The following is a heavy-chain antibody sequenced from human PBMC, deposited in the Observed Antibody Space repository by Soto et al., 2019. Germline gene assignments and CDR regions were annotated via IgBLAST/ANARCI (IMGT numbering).Heavy chain of an antibody. D-gene: IGHD4-17*01. J-gene: IGHJ4*02. CDR3: ARSSYDYGDYGWGY. Sequence: QVQLQESGPGLVKPSQTLSLTCTVSGGSISSGGYYWSWIRQHPGKGLEWIGYIYHSGTTYYNPSLKSRVTISVDTSKNQSSLKLSSVTAADTAVYYCARSSYDYGDYGWGYWGQGTLVIVSS. CDR2: IYHSGTT. V-gene: IGHV4-31*03. CDR1: GGSISSGGYY.